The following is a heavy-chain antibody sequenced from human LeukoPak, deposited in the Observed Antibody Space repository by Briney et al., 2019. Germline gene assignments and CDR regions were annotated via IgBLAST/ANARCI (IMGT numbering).Heavy chain of an antibody. V-gene: IGHV1-18*01. CDR3: TREAEDLPGAITFLY. J-gene: IGHJ4*02. D-gene: IGHD2-2*01. CDR1: GYSFTVYG. CDR2: ISPYTGNT. Sequence: ASVKVSFKASGYSFTVYGVSWVRQAPGQGLEWMGWISPYTGNTDYVHDLRGRVTVTADTSTNTVYMELRSLRSDDTAVYYCTREAEDLPGAITFLYWGQGTLVTVSS.